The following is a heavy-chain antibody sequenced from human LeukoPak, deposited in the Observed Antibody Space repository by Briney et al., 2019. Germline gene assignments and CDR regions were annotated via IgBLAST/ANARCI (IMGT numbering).Heavy chain of an antibody. J-gene: IGHJ4*02. CDR2: IYPGDSDT. Sequence: GESLKISCKGSGYSFNNYWIGWVRQMPGKGLEWMGIIYPGDSDTRYSPSFQGHVTISTDKSISTAYLQWSSLRASDTAMYYCARFSGYDWTLDYWGQGTLVTVPS. D-gene: IGHD5-12*01. CDR3: ARFSGYDWTLDY. V-gene: IGHV5-51*01. CDR1: GYSFNNYW.